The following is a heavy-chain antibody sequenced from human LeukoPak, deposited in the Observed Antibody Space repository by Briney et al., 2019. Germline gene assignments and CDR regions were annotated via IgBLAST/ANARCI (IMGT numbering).Heavy chain of an antibody. CDR3: ARDPVKALPHDY. Sequence: ASVKVSCKASGYTFTSYDINWVRQATGQGLEWMGWMNPNSGNTGYAQKFQGRVTMTRDTSISTAYMELSRLRSDDTAVYYCARDPVKALPHDYWGQGTLVTVSS. CDR1: GYTFTSYD. V-gene: IGHV1-8*01. J-gene: IGHJ4*02. CDR2: MNPNSGNT.